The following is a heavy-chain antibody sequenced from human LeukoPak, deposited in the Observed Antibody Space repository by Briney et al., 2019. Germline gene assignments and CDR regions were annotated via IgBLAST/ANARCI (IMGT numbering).Heavy chain of an antibody. CDR3: PRVGGPFYDSIDY. CDR2: IYPGDSDT. CDR1: GYSFTSYW. J-gene: IGHJ4*02. D-gene: IGHD3-22*01. V-gene: IGHV5-51*01. Sequence: GESLKISCKGSGYSFTSYWIGWVRQMPGKGLEWMGIIYPGDSDTRYSPAIQGQVTILAGKSTSTAHFPWSSLQASDTPMYYYPRVGGPFYDSIDYWGQETLVTVS.